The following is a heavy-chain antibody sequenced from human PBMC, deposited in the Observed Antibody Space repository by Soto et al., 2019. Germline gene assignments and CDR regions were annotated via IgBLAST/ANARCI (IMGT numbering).Heavy chain of an antibody. D-gene: IGHD5-18*01. Sequence: SVKVSCKASGFTFTSSAVQWVRQARGQRLEWIGWIVVGSGNTNYAQKFQERVTITRDMSTSTAYMELSSLRSEDTAVYYCAADGYSYGYGYYYYYGMDVWGQGTKVTVS. J-gene: IGHJ6*02. CDR3: AADGYSYGYGYYYYYGMDV. CDR1: GFTFTSSA. CDR2: IVVGSGNT. V-gene: IGHV1-58*01.